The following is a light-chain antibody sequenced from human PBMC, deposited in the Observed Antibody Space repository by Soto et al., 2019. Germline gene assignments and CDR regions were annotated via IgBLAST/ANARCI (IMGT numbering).Light chain of an antibody. Sequence: QSARTQPRSVSGSPGQSVTISCNGTSSDIGDYKYVSWYQHHPDKAPKLVIYDVRKRPSGVPDRFSGSKSGNTASLTISGLQAEDEADYYCCSYAGNDIVLFGGGTKLTVL. CDR3: CSYAGNDIVL. CDR1: SSDIGDYKY. CDR2: DVR. J-gene: IGLJ2*01. V-gene: IGLV2-11*01.